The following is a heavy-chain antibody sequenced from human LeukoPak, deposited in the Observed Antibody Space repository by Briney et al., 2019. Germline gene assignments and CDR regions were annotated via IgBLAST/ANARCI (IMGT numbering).Heavy chain of an antibody. D-gene: IGHD1-26*01. CDR1: DGSISTYY. Sequence: SETLSLTCAVSDGSISTYYWSWIRQPAGKGLEWIGRIYTTGSTNYNPSLKSRVTMSVDTSKNQFSLKLSSVTAADTAVYYCARGGLPRENWFDPWGQGTLVTVSS. CDR2: IYTTGST. CDR3: ARGGLPRENWFDP. V-gene: IGHV4-4*07. J-gene: IGHJ5*02.